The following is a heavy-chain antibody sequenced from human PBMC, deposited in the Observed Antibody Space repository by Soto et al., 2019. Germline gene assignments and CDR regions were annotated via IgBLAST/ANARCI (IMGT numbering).Heavy chain of an antibody. CDR2: ISGSGGST. D-gene: IGHD4-17*01. Sequence: EVQLLGSGGGLVQPGGSLRLSCVASGFTFSKYAMTWVRQAPGKGLEWVSSISGSGGSTYHADSVKGRFTISRDNSKNTLSLQMNSLRAEDTAVYYCGKDPNGDYVGAFDIWGQGTMVTVSS. V-gene: IGHV3-23*01. J-gene: IGHJ3*02. CDR3: GKDPNGDYVGAFDI. CDR1: GFTFSKYA.